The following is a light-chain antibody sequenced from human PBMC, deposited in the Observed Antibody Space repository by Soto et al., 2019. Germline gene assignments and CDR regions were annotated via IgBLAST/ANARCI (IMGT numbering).Light chain of an antibody. V-gene: IGKV3-11*01. Sequence: EIVSTQSPDTLSLSPGERATLSCRASQSISNYLGWYQQKLGQAPRLLIYDASTRATGIPGRFSGSGSGIDFTLTISSLEPEDFAIYYCQQRSDWPLTFGGGTRVDI. CDR2: DAS. CDR3: QQRSDWPLT. CDR1: QSISNY. J-gene: IGKJ4*01.